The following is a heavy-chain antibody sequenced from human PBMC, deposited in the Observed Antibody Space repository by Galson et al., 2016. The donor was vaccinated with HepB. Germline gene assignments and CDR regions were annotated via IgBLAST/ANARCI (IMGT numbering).Heavy chain of an antibody. V-gene: IGHV3-21*01. J-gene: IGHJ6*02. CDR2: ISSSGTYI. D-gene: IGHD3-3*01. Sequence: SLRLSCAASGFTFSTYTMSWVRQAPGQGLEWVSSISSSGTYISYADSMKGRFTTSRDSAKNSLYLQMNSLRVEDTAVYYCARDGSHDFWSGYFPDKTKKNHPVDGWGQGTTVTVSS. CDR1: GFTFSTYT. CDR3: ARDGSHDFWSGYFPDKTKKNHPVDG.